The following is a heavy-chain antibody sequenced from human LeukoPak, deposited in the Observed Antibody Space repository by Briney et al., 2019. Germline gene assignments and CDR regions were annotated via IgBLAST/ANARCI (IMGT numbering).Heavy chain of an antibody. D-gene: IGHD4-17*01. CDR1: GGSISSYD. J-gene: IGHJ5*02. CDR2: ICYSGST. V-gene: IGHV4-59*01. Sequence: SETLSLTCTVSGGSISSYDWSWIRQPPGKGLEWIGYICYSGSTNYNPSLKSRVTISVDTSKNQFSLKLSSVTAADTAVYYCARDYGDYAGGGWFDPWGQGTLVTVSS. CDR3: ARDYGDYAGGGWFDP.